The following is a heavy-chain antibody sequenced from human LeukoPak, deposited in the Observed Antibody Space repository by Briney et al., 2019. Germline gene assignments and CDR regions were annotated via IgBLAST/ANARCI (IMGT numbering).Heavy chain of an antibody. CDR1: DFTFANYA. J-gene: IGHJ3*01. D-gene: IGHD4-17*01. Sequence: GGSLRLSCVGSDFTFANYAMTWVRLTPGKGLEWVSSIKGSGSYAMYADSVSGRFTTPRDNSRNTIFLQMTSLRAEDTAIYYCGRDPNGDYIGAFEFWGLGTLVSVSS. CDR3: GRDPNGDYIGAFEF. V-gene: IGHV3-23*01. CDR2: IKGSGSYA.